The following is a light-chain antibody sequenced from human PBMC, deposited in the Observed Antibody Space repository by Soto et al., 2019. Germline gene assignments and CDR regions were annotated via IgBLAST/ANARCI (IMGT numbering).Light chain of an antibody. Sequence: QSALAQPASVSGSPGQSITISCTGSSSDIGGFGLVSWYRHDPGGAPQLIIFEGSKRPSGVSSRFSGSKSGNAASLTISGLQADDEADYYCCAYAGGDHLFVFGAGTKLTV. CDR3: CAYAGGDHLFV. V-gene: IGLV2-23*01. CDR1: SSDIGGFGL. CDR2: EGS. J-gene: IGLJ1*01.